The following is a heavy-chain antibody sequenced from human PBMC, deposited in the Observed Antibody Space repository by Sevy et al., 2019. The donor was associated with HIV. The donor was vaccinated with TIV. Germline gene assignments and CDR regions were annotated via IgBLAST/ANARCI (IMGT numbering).Heavy chain of an antibody. CDR3: ARELSDYGMDV. Sequence: SETLSLTCNVSGGSIRSGRYYWSRIRQPAGKGLEWIGRIYIRGTTNYNPSLKSRITMSVDTSKNQFSLKLSSVTATDTAVYYCARELSDYGMDVWGQGTTVTVSS. CDR1: GGSIRSGRYY. V-gene: IGHV4-61*02. CDR2: IYIRGTT. J-gene: IGHJ6*02.